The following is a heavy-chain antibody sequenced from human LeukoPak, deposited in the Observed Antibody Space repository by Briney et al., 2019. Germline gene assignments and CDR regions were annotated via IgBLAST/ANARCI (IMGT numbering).Heavy chain of an antibody. V-gene: IGHV4-59*08. CDR3: ATTMVRGVIHWFDP. CDR1: GGSISSYY. Sequence: NSSETLSLTCTVSGGSISSYYWSWIRQPPGKGLEWIGYIYYSGSTNYNPSLKSRVTISVDTSKNQFSLKLSSVTAADTAVYYCATTMVRGVIHWFDPWGQGTLVTVSS. D-gene: IGHD3-10*01. CDR2: IYYSGST. J-gene: IGHJ5*02.